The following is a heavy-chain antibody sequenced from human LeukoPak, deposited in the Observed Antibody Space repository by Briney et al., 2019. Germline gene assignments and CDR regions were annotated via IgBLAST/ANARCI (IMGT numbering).Heavy chain of an antibody. CDR2: ISGSGGAT. CDR3: AKVPVFSLTISEVVTDDAFDI. Sequence: GGSLRLSCAASGFTFSSYAMSWVRQAPGKGLEWVSAISGSGGATYYADSVKGRFAISRDNSKNTLYLQMNSLRAEDTAVYYCAKVPVFSLTISEVVTDDAFDIWGQGTIVTVSS. CDR1: GFTFSSYA. V-gene: IGHV3-23*01. D-gene: IGHD3-3*01. J-gene: IGHJ3*02.